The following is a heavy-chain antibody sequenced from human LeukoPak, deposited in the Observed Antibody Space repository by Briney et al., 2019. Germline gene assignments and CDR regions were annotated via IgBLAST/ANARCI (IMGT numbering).Heavy chain of an antibody. D-gene: IGHD3-10*01. V-gene: IGHV3-23*01. Sequence: PGGSLRLSCEVSGFTFSNYVMMWVRQAPGKGLEWVSAISGTGANTFYADSVKGRFTISRDNAKNSLYLQMNSLRAEDTAVYYCAKSLWFGELDYWGQGTLVTVSS. CDR1: GFTFSNYV. J-gene: IGHJ4*02. CDR2: ISGTGANT. CDR3: AKSLWFGELDY.